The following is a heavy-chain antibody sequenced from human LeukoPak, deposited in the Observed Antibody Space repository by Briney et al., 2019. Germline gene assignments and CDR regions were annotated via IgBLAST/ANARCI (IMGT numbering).Heavy chain of an antibody. CDR1: GYTFTGYY. D-gene: IGHD6-13*01. CDR3: ARDRTGPFSSPDFDY. CDR2: INPNSGGT. Sequence: GASVKVSCKASGYTFTGYYMHWVRQAPGQGLEWMGWINPNSGGTNYAQKFQGRVTMTRDTSISTAYMELSRLRSDDTAVYYCARDRTGPFSSPDFDYWGQGTLVTVSS. J-gene: IGHJ4*02. V-gene: IGHV1-2*02.